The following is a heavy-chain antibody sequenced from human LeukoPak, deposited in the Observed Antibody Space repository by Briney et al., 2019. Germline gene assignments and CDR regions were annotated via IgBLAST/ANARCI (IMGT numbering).Heavy chain of an antibody. D-gene: IGHD6-13*01. CDR2: MNPNSGNT. V-gene: IGHV1-8*01. Sequence: ASVKVSCKASVYTFTSYDINWVRQATGQGLEWMGWMNPNSGNTGYAQKFQGRVTMTRHTSISTAYMELSSLRSEDTAVYYCARGLSSSRRFDYWGQGTLVTVSS. CDR3: ARGLSSSRRFDY. J-gene: IGHJ4*02. CDR1: VYTFTSYD.